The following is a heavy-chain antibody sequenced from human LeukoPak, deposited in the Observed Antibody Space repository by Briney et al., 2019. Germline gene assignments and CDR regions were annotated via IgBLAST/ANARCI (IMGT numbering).Heavy chain of an antibody. J-gene: IGHJ6*03. CDR2: IYYSGST. CDR3: AQLSGYTYSGYGPTYYYYYYMDV. Sequence: SETLSLTCTISGGSISSSSYYWGWIRQPPGKGLEWIGSIYYSGSTYYNPSLKSRVTISVGTSKNQFSLKLSSVTAADTAVYYCAQLSGYTYSGYGPTYYYYYYMDVWGKGTTVTVSS. CDR1: GGSISSSSYY. V-gene: IGHV4-39*01. D-gene: IGHD5-12*01.